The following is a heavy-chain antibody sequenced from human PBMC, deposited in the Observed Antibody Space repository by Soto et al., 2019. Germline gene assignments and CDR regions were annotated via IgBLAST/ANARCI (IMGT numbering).Heavy chain of an antibody. D-gene: IGHD6-13*01. Sequence: PSETLSLTCAVSGGSISSSNWWSWVRQPPGKGLEWIGEIYHSGSTNYNPSLKSRVTISVDKSKNQFSLKLSSVTAADTAMYYCARDLGSSWYPEYFQHWGQGTLVTVSS. CDR2: IYHSGST. CDR3: ARDLGSSWYPEYFQH. CDR1: GGSISSSNW. V-gene: IGHV4-4*02. J-gene: IGHJ1*01.